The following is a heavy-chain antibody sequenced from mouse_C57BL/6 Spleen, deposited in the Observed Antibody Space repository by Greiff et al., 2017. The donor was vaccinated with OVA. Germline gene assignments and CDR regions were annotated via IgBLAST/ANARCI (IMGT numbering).Heavy chain of an antibody. CDR3: APRYGSSSYAMDY. CDR1: GFTIKDYY. J-gene: IGHJ4*01. Sequence: VQLQQSGAELVKPGASVKLSCTASGFTIKDYYMHWVKQRTEQGLEWIGRIDPEDGETKYAPKFQGKATITADTSSNTAYLQLSSLTSEDTAVYYCAPRYGSSSYAMDYWGQGTSVTVSS. V-gene: IGHV14-2*01. D-gene: IGHD1-1*01. CDR2: IDPEDGET.